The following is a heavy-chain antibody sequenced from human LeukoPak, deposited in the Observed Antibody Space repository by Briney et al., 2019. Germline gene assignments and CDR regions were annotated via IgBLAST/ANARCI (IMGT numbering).Heavy chain of an antibody. CDR1: GVSISSGNYY. D-gene: IGHD6-6*01. Sequence: SQTLSLTCTVSGVSISSGNYYWSWIRQPPGKGLEWIGYIFYLGNTYYTPSLKSRVTISVDTSKNQFSLKLSSVTAADTAVYYCARKYPDHWFDPWGQGTLVTVSS. CDR2: IFYLGNT. V-gene: IGHV4-30-4*01. CDR3: ARKYPDHWFDP. J-gene: IGHJ5*02.